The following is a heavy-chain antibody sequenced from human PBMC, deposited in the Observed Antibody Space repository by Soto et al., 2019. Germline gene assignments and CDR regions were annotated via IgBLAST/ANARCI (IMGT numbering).Heavy chain of an antibody. D-gene: IGHD3-16*01. CDR1: GDRVSSNSAA. CDR3: AREGGRPYYYGMDV. J-gene: IGHJ6*02. CDR2: TYYRSKWYN. V-gene: IGHV6-1*01. Sequence: QSPTLSLTCAISGDRVSSNSAAWNWIRQSPSRGLEWLGRTYYRSKWYNDYAVSVKSRITINPDTSKNQFSLQLNSVTPEDTAVYYCAREGGRPYYYGMDVWGQGTTVTVSS.